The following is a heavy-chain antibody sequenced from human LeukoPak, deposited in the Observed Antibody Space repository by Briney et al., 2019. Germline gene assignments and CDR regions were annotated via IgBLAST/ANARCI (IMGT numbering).Heavy chain of an antibody. J-gene: IGHJ4*02. CDR3: ARDGDGYNLGGIFDY. CDR1: GYTFTSYY. V-gene: IGHV1-46*01. CDR2: INPSGGST. Sequence: ASVKVSCKASGYTFTSYYMHWVRQAPGQGLEWMGIINPSGGSTSYAQKFQGRVTMTRDTSTSTVYMELSSLRSEDTAVYYCARDGDGYNLGGIFDYWGQGTLVTVSS. D-gene: IGHD5-24*01.